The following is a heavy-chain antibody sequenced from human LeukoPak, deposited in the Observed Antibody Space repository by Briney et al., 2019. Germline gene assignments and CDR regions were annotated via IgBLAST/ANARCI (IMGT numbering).Heavy chain of an antibody. D-gene: IGHD3-22*01. CDR1: GYSISSDNY. Sequence: SETLSLTCAVSGYSISSDNYWVWIRQPPGQGLEWTGSIYHSGSTYYNPSLKSRVTMSVDTSKNQFSLKLSSVAAADTAVYYCARAPRDSSSSNYMRRFDYWGQGTLVTVSS. J-gene: IGHJ4*02. CDR2: IYHSGST. CDR3: ARAPRDSSSSNYMRRFDY. V-gene: IGHV4-38-2*01.